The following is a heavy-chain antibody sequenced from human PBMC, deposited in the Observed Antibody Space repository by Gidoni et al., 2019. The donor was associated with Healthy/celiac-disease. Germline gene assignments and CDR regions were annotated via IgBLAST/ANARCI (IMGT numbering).Heavy chain of an antibody. Sequence: QVQLVESGGGVVQPGRSLRLSCAAPGFTFSSYGMPWVRQAPGKGLEWVAVISYDGSNKYYADSVKGRFTISRDNSKNTLYLQMNSLRAEDTAVYYCAKDEYVVVPAAMPPSFDYWGQGTLVTVSS. D-gene: IGHD2-2*01. CDR1: GFTFSSYG. CDR2: ISYDGSNK. CDR3: AKDEYVVVPAAMPPSFDY. J-gene: IGHJ4*02. V-gene: IGHV3-30*18.